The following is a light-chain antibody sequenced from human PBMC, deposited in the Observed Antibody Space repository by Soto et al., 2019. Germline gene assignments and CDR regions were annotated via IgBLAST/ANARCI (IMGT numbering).Light chain of an antibody. V-gene: IGLV2-8*01. Sequence: QSALTQPPSASGSPGQSVTISCTGTSSDVGGYNYVSWYQQHPGKAPKLMIYEVTKRPSGVPDRFSGSKSDNTASLTVPGLQAEDEADYYCSSYAGSNFVVFGGGTKLTVL. CDR3: SSYAGSNFVV. CDR2: EVT. J-gene: IGLJ2*01. CDR1: SSDVGGYNY.